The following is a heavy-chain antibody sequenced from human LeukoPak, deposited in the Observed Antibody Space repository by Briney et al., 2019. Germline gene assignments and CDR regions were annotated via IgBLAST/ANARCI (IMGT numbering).Heavy chain of an antibody. CDR1: GFTFSSYA. V-gene: IGHV3-23*01. Sequence: GGSLRLSCAASGFTFSSYAMSWVRQAPGKGLEWVSAIRDSGSSTHYADSVKGRFTTSRDNSKNTLFLQMNSLRAEDTAVYYCMRDSGDGDYEPLDSWGQGTLVTVSS. CDR3: MRDSGDGDYEPLDS. D-gene: IGHD4-17*01. J-gene: IGHJ4*02. CDR2: IRDSGSST.